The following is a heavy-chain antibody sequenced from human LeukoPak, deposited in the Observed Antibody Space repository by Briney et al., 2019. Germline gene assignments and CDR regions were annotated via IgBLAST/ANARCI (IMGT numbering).Heavy chain of an antibody. D-gene: IGHD6-6*01. Sequence: GGSLRLSCAVSGFTFSRYEMNWVRQAPGEGLEWVSYISGRGSSIYYADSVKGRFTTSRDNPKNSLYLQMNSLRAEDTAIYYCAREYASSSVNGFDFWGPGTLVTVSS. CDR1: GFTFSRYE. CDR3: AREYASSSVNGFDF. J-gene: IGHJ4*02. CDR2: ISGRGSSI. V-gene: IGHV3-48*03.